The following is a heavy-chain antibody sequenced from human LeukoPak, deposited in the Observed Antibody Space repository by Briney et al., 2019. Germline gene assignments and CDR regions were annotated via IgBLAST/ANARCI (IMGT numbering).Heavy chain of an antibody. V-gene: IGHV3-23*01. D-gene: IGHD5-12*01. Sequence: GGSLRLSCAASGFTFSSYTMNWLRQAPGKGLEWVSAISGSGGSTYYTDSVKGRFAISRDNSKNTLYLQVNSLRVEDTALYYCAKTSPSGSYYFDYWGQGTLVTVSS. CDR1: GFTFSSYT. J-gene: IGHJ4*02. CDR2: ISGSGGST. CDR3: AKTSPSGSYYFDY.